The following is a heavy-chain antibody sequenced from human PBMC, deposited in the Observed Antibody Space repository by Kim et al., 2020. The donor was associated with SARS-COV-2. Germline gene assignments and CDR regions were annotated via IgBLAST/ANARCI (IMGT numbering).Heavy chain of an antibody. J-gene: IGHJ4*02. CDR3: AKAPDFWSGYYSREAPRRSDY. Sequence: FTISRDNSKNTLYLQMNSLRAEDTAVYYCAKAPDFWSGYYSREAPRRSDYWGQGTLVTVSS. D-gene: IGHD3-3*01. V-gene: IGHV3-23*01.